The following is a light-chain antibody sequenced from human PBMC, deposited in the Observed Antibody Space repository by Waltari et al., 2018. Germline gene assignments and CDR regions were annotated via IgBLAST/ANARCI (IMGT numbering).Light chain of an antibody. CDR3: EAWDDTLNGVV. J-gene: IGLJ3*02. CDR1: NSNIGNNA. CDR2: NDN. V-gene: IGLV1-36*01. Sequence: QSVLTQPPSVSEAPRQWVTISCSGSNSNIGNNAVNWYKKLPGKAPKLLIYNDNPLSPGVADRFSGSKSDTSASLAISGLQSEDEADYYCEAWDDTLNGVVFGGGTKLTVL.